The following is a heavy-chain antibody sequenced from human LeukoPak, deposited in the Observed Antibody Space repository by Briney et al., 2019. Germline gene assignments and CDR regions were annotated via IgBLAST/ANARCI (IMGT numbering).Heavy chain of an antibody. CDR2: INPSGGST. J-gene: IGHJ4*02. Sequence: ASVKVSCKASGYTFTSYYMHWVRQAPGQGLEWMGIINPSGGSTSYAQKFQGRVTMTTDTSTSTAYMELRSLRSDDTAVYYCARSEWLGNDYWGQGTLVTVSS. V-gene: IGHV1-46*01. CDR1: GYTFTSYY. CDR3: ARSEWLGNDY. D-gene: IGHD6-19*01.